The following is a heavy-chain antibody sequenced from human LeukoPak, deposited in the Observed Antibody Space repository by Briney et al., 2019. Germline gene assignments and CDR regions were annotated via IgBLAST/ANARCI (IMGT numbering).Heavy chain of an antibody. D-gene: IGHD2-15*01. CDR2: IHYTGIT. J-gene: IGHJ4*02. CDR3: ASRYCSGGSCYRGGPFDY. V-gene: IGHV4-30-2*01. Sequence: PSETLSLTCAVSGGSISSDGYSWSWIRQPPGKGLEWIGYIHYTGITYSNPSLKSRVTISVDRSKNQFSLNLSSVTAADTAVYYCASRYCSGGSCYRGGPFDYWGQGTLVTVSS. CDR1: GGSISSDGYS.